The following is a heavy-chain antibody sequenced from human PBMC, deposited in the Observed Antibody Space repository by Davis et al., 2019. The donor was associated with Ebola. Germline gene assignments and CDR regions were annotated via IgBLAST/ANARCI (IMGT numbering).Heavy chain of an antibody. D-gene: IGHD3-3*01. CDR1: GGSFSGYY. Sequence: MPSETLSLTCAVYGGSFSGYYMSWIRQPPEKGLEWIGEIKHSGSTNYNPTLKSRVTISVDTSKNQFSLKLSSVTAADTAVYYCARGLVSPDFWSGYYTRYYYYYGMDVWGQGTTVTVSS. CDR3: ARGLVSPDFWSGYYTRYYYYYGMDV. CDR2: IKHSGST. V-gene: IGHV4-34*01. J-gene: IGHJ6*02.